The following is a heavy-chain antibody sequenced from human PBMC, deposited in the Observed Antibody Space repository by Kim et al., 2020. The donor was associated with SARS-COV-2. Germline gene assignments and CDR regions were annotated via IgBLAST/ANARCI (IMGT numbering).Heavy chain of an antibody. CDR3: ARDWGSSSNTELGYYGVDV. J-gene: IGHJ6*02. D-gene: IGHD6-13*01. CDR2: IYYSGST. Sequence: SETLSLTCSVSGGSIRSGGYYWTWIRQHPGKGLEWIGNIYYSGSTYYNPSLKSRVTISVDTSKNQFSLKLTSVTAADTAVYYCARDWGSSSNTELGYYGVDVWGQGTTVTVSS. CDR1: GGSIRSGGYY. V-gene: IGHV4-31*03.